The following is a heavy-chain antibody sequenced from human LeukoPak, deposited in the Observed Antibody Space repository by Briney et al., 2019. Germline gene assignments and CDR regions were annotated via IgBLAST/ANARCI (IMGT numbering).Heavy chain of an antibody. CDR2: IYHSGST. J-gene: IGHJ4*02. CDR3: ARSGGYSYGPYFDY. D-gene: IGHD5-18*01. CDR1: GYSISSGYY. V-gene: IGHV4-38-2*02. Sequence: SETLSLTCTVSGYSISSGYYWGWIRQPPGKGLEWIGSIYHSGSTYYNPSLKSRVTISVDTSKNQFSLKLSSVTAADPAVYYCARSGGYSYGPYFDYWGQGTLVTVSS.